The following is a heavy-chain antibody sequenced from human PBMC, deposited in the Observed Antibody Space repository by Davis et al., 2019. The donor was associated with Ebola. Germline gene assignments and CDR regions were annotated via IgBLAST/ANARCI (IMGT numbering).Heavy chain of an antibody. V-gene: IGHV4-34*03. CDR2: IYHSGST. J-gene: IGHJ4*02. D-gene: IGHD1-20*01. CDR3: TITTTALDY. CDR1: GGSFSGYY. Sequence: MPSETLSLTCAVYGGSFSGYYWSWIRQPPGKGLEWIGEIYHSGSTNYNPSLKSRVTISVDKSKKQFSLKLSSVTAADTAVYYCTITTTALDYWGQGTLVTVSS.